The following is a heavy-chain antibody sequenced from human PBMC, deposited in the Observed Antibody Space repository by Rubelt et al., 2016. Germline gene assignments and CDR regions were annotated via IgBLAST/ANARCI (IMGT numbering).Heavy chain of an antibody. J-gene: IGHJ6*02. D-gene: IGHD3-3*01. Sequence: GGSLRLSCAASGLTFSIYAMNWVRQAPGKGLEWVSGISGSGGSTYYAGSVKGRFTVSRDSSKNTLYLQMNSLRAEDTAVYYCAKFVGFGVSYYGMDVWGQGTTVTVSS. V-gene: IGHV3-23*01. CDR2: ISGSGGST. CDR3: AKFVGFGVSYYGMDV. CDR1: GLTFSIYA.